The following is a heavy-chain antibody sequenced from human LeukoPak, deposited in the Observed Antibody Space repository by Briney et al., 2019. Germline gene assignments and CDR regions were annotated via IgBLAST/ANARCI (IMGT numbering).Heavy chain of an antibody. J-gene: IGHJ4*02. Sequence: ASVKVSCKASGYTFTTYYMHWVRQAPGQGLEWMGIINPSSGSTRYEQKFQGRVTMTRDMSTSTVYMDLSSLRSEDTAVYYCARGRTTVTSVFDYWGQGTLVTVSS. CDR3: ARGRTTVTSVFDY. CDR1: GYTFTTYY. V-gene: IGHV1-46*01. D-gene: IGHD4-11*01. CDR2: INPSSGST.